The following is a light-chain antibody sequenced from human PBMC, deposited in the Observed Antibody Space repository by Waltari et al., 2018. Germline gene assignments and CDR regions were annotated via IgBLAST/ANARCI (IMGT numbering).Light chain of an antibody. CDR1: QSVGSDY. V-gene: IGKV3-20*01. CDR3: QQYHSPPYT. J-gene: IGKJ2*01. Sequence: EIVLTQSPGTLSLSPGERATLSCRASQSVGSDYLTWYQQKPGQAPRLLIYGPSNTAAGIPDRFSGSGSGTDFTLTISSLQAEDVAVYYCQQYHSPPYTFGQGARLEIK. CDR2: GPS.